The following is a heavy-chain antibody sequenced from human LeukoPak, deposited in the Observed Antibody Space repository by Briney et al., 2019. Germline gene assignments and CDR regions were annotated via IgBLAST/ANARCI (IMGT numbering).Heavy chain of an antibody. D-gene: IGHD3-22*01. V-gene: IGHV1-2*02. Sequence: GASVKVSCKASGYTFTGYYMHWVRQAPGQGLEWMGWINPNSGGTNYAQKFQGRVTMTRDTSISTAYMELSRLRSDDTAVYYCARARGYYDREFDYWGQGTLVTVSS. CDR3: ARARGYYDREFDY. J-gene: IGHJ4*02. CDR1: GYTFTGYY. CDR2: INPNSGGT.